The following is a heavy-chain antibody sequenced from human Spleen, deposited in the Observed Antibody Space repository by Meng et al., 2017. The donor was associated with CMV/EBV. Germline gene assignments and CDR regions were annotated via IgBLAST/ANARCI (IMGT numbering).Heavy chain of an antibody. D-gene: IGHD1-26*01. V-gene: IGHV1-2*06. Sequence: QVQLVQSGAEVKKSGASVTVSCRASGYTFTDAYIYWVRQAPRQGLEWVGRINPDSGATNYAQKFQGRVTMTRDTSMNTAYMDLSRLTFDDTAVYYCARDRGIRNWFDPWGQGTLVTVSS. J-gene: IGHJ5*02. CDR3: ARDRGIRNWFDP. CDR2: INPDSGAT. CDR1: GYTFTDAY.